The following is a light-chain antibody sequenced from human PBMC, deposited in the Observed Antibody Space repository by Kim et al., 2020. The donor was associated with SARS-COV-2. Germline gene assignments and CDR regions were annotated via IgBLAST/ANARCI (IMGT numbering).Light chain of an antibody. Sequence: TLSPGERATLSGRASQSVSSYLAWYQQKPGQAPRLLIYDASNRATGIPARFSGSGSGIDFTLTISSLEPEDFAVYYCQQRSNLLTFGGGTKVDIK. CDR1: QSVSSY. J-gene: IGKJ4*01. V-gene: IGKV3-11*01. CDR2: DAS. CDR3: QQRSNLLT.